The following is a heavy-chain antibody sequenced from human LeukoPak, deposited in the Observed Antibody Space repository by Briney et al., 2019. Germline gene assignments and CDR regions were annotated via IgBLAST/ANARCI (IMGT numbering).Heavy chain of an antibody. V-gene: IGHV1-69*13. J-gene: IGHJ6*02. CDR1: GGTFSSYA. CDR2: IIPIFGTA. D-gene: IGHD4-11*01. CDR3: ARGEAATVIYYYYGMDV. Sequence: GASVKVSCTASGGTFSSYAISWVRQAPGQGLEWMGGIIPIFGTANYAQKFQGRVTITADESTSTAYMELSSLRSEDTAAYYCARGEAATVIYYYYGMDVWGQGTTVTVSS.